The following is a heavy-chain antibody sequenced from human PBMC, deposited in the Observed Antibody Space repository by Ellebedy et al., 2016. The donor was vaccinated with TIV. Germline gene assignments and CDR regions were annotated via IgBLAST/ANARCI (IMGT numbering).Heavy chain of an antibody. Sequence: GESLKISXAASGFTFSSYAMHWVRQAPGKGLEWVAVISYDGSNKYYADSVKGRFTISRDNSKNTLYLQMNSLRAEDTAVYYCAKTTVTTFLWSTVDYWGQGTLVTVSS. J-gene: IGHJ4*02. V-gene: IGHV3-30-3*02. D-gene: IGHD4-17*01. CDR2: ISYDGSNK. CDR3: AKTTVTTFLWSTVDY. CDR1: GFTFSSYA.